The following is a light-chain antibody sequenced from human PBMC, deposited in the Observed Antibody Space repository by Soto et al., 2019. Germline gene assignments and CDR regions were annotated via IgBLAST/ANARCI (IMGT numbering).Light chain of an antibody. Sequence: EIVLTQSPGTLSLSPGERATLSCRASQSVSSSYLAWYQQKPGQAPRLLIYGASTRATGIPARFSGSGSGTEFTLTISSLQSEDFAAYYCQQYNNWPRTFGQGTKVDNK. V-gene: IGKV3D-15*01. J-gene: IGKJ1*01. CDR1: QSVSSSY. CDR3: QQYNNWPRT. CDR2: GAS.